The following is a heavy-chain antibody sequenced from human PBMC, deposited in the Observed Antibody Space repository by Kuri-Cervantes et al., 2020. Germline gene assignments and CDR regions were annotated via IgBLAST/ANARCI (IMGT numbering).Heavy chain of an antibody. D-gene: IGHD4-17*01. Sequence: GGSLRLSCAASGFTFSSYGMYWVRQAPGKGLEWVAFIRYDESNKYYADSVKGRFTISRDNAKNSLYLQMNSLSAEDTAVYYCARVTSGDYGDRYYYYYMDVWGKGTTVTVSS. CDR1: GFTFSSYG. J-gene: IGHJ6*03. V-gene: IGHV3-30*02. CDR3: ARVTSGDYGDRYYYYYMDV. CDR2: IRYDESNK.